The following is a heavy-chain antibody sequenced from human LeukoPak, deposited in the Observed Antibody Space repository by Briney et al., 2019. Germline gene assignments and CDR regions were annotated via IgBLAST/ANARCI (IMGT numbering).Heavy chain of an antibody. J-gene: IGHJ3*02. D-gene: IGHD1-26*01. CDR2: INWNGGST. Sequence: GGSLRLSCAASGFTFDDYGMSWVRQAPGKGLEWVSGINWNGGSTGYADSVKGRFTISRDNAKNSLYLQMNSLRAEDTAVYYCAKKTIVGATVDAFDIWGQGTMVTVSS. CDR1: GFTFDDYG. V-gene: IGHV3-20*04. CDR3: AKKTIVGATVDAFDI.